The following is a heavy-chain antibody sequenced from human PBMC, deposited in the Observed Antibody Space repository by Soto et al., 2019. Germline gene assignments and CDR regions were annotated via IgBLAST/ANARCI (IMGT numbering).Heavy chain of an antibody. V-gene: IGHV4-39*01. CDR2: IDNSGNT. CDR3: ARLEGLATISYYLDF. Sequence: ASETMSLTCPVAGGSVSSSSSYWGRIRQHPGKGREWIGSIDNSGNTHYNPGIKSRVTITGDTTKNQFSLKLNSVTAADSSVYFCARLEGLATISYYLDFWGTGALVTVSS. J-gene: IGHJ4*02. D-gene: IGHD3-9*01. CDR1: GGSVSSSSSY.